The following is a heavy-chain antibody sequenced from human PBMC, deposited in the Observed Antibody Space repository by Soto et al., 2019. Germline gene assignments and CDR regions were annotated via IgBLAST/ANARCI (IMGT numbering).Heavy chain of an antibody. CDR1: GYSFTNYW. V-gene: IGHV5-10-1*01. CDR3: ARGGGYCSGGSCPSNWFDL. D-gene: IGHD2-15*01. J-gene: IGHJ5*02. Sequence: GESLKISCKGSGYSFTNYWISWVRQMPGKGLEWRGRIDPSDSYTNYSPSFQGHVTISADKSISTAYLQWSSLKASDTAMYYCARGGGYCSGGSCPSNWFDLWGQGTLVTVSS. CDR2: IDPSDSYT.